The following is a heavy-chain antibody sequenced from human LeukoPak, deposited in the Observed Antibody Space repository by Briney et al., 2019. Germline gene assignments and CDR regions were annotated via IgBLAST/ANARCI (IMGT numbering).Heavy chain of an antibody. CDR3: AKAGSGTTFYYHMDV. CDR2: MSPKSGNT. V-gene: IGHV1-8*01. J-gene: IGHJ6*03. Sequence: ASVKVSCKASGYTFTSYDINWVRQAPGQGLEWKGWMSPKSGNTGYAQKFQGRVTMTRDISIRTDYKELSSLISEDTAVYYCAKAGSGTTFYYHMDVWGKGTTVTGSS. D-gene: IGHD1-14*01. CDR1: GYTFTSYD.